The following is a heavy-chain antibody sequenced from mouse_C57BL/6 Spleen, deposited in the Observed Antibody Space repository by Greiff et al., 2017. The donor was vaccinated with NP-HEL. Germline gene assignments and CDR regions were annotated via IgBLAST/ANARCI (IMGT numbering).Heavy chain of an antibody. Sequence: EVNLVESGGGLVKPGGSLKLSCAASGFTFSDYGMHWVRQAPEKGLEWVAYISSGSSTIYYADTVKGRFTISRDNAKNTLFLQMTSLRSEDTAMYYCARYGDGTGALFDYWGQGTTLTVSS. D-gene: IGHD4-1*01. V-gene: IGHV5-17*01. CDR1: GFTFSDYG. CDR3: ARYGDGTGALFDY. J-gene: IGHJ2*01. CDR2: ISSGSSTI.